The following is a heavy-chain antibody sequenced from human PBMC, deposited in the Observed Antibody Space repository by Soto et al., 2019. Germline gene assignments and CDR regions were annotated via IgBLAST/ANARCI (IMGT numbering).Heavy chain of an antibody. CDR3: ASSYSNYALIDYYYYGMDV. Sequence: ASVKVSCKASGYTFTGYYMHWVRQAPGQGLEWMGWINPNSGGTNYAQKFQGWVTMTRDTSISTAYMELSRLRSDDTAVYYCASSYSNYALIDYYYYGMDVWGQGTTVTVSS. CDR1: GYTFTGYY. D-gene: IGHD4-4*01. CDR2: INPNSGGT. V-gene: IGHV1-2*04. J-gene: IGHJ6*02.